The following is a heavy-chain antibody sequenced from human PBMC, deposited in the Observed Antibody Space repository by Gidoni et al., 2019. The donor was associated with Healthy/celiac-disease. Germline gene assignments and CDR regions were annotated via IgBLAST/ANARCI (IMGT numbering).Heavy chain of an antibody. V-gene: IGHV4-59*01. CDR2: IYYSGST. D-gene: IGHD3-3*01. J-gene: IGHJ6*02. CDR3: ARGSLDYYDFWSGYLEDGMDV. Sequence: QVQLQESGPGLVKPSETLSLTCTVSGGSISSYYWSWIRQPPGKGLEWIGYIYYSGSTHYKPSLKSRGTISVDTSKNEFSLKLSSVTAADTAVYYCARGSLDYYDFWSGYLEDGMDVWGQGTTVTVS. CDR1: GGSISSYY.